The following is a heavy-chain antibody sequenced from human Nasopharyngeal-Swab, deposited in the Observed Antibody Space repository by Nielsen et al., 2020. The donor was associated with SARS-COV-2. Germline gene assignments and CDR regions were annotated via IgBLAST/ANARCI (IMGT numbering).Heavy chain of an antibody. CDR3: GVGPAAIDWFDP. D-gene: IGHD2-2*01. J-gene: IGHJ5*02. Sequence: SETLSLTCTVSGGSISSSSYYWGWIRQPPGKGLEWIGSIYYSGSTYYNPSLKSRVTISVDTSKNQFSLKLSSVTAADTAVYYCGVGPAAIDWFDPWGQGTLVTVSS. CDR2: IYYSGST. CDR1: GGSISSSSYY. V-gene: IGHV4-39*01.